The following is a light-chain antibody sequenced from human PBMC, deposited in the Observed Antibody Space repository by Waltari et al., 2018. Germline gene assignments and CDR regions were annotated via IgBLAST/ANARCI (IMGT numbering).Light chain of an antibody. V-gene: IGLV3-19*01. CDR3: NSRDSTTKHLV. CDR2: GKN. J-gene: IGLJ2*01. Sequence: SSDLTQDPAVSVALGKTVRITCQGDSLRRSYESWYQQKPGQAPLLVTYGKNKRPSGIPDRFSGSSSGDTASLTITGFQAEDEADYYCNSRDSTTKHLVFGGGTKLTVL. CDR1: SLRRSY.